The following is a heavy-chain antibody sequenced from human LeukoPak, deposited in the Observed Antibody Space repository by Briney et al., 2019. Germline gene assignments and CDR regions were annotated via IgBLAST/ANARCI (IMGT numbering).Heavy chain of an antibody. CDR3: ARSGSRGDASDI. V-gene: IGHV3-7*03. CDR2: IKQDASER. Sequence: GGSLRLSCAASGFTFSSYWMNWARQAPGKGLEWVANIKQDASERYYVDSVKGRFTISRDNAKNSLYLQMNSLRAEDTAVYYCARSGSRGDASDIWGQGTKVTVSS. CDR1: GFTFSSYW. D-gene: IGHD5-12*01. J-gene: IGHJ3*02.